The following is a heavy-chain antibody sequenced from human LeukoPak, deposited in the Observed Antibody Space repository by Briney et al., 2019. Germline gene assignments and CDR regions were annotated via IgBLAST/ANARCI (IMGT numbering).Heavy chain of an antibody. CDR2: INPNSGGT. V-gene: IGHV1-2*02. J-gene: IGHJ3*02. CDR1: GYTFTGYY. Sequence: ASVKVSCKASGYTFTGYYMHWVRQAPGQGLEWMGWINPNSGGTNYAQKFQGRVTMTRDTSISTAYMELRSLRSDDTAVYYCARDYYGSGSYYNSDAFDIWGQGTMVTVSS. CDR3: ARDYYGSGSYYNSDAFDI. D-gene: IGHD3-10*01.